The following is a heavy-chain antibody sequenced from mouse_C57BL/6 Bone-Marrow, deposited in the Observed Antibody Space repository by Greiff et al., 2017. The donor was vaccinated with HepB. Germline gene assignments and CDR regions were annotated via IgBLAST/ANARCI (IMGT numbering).Heavy chain of an antibody. D-gene: IGHD2-4*01. Sequence: VQLKESGPGLVKPSQSLSLTCSVTGYSITSGYYWNWIRQFPGNKLEWMGYISYDGSNNYNPSLKNRISITRDTSKNQFFLKLNSVTTEDTATYYCARDGYYDYDPRGQGTLVTVSA. J-gene: IGHJ3*01. V-gene: IGHV3-6*01. CDR3: ARDGYYDYDP. CDR2: ISYDGSN. CDR1: GYSITSGYY.